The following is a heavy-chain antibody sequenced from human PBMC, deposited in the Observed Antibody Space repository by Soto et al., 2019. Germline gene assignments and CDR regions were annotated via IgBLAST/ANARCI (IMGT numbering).Heavy chain of an antibody. CDR3: TTDSSSSWYHDYYYYGMDV. CDR1: GFTFSNAW. J-gene: IGHJ6*02. CDR2: IKSKTDGGTT. Sequence: GGSLRLSCAASGFTFSNAWMSWVRQAPGKGLEWVGRIKSKTDGGTTDYAAPVKGRFTISRDDSKNTLYLQMNSLKTEDTAVYYCTTDSSSSWYHDYYYYGMDVWGQGTTVTVSS. D-gene: IGHD6-13*01. V-gene: IGHV3-15*01.